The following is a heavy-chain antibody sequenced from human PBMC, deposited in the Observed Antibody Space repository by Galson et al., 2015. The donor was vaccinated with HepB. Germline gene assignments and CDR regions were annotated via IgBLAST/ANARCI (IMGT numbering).Heavy chain of an antibody. V-gene: IGHV3-23*01. CDR2: IKGHGSTR. J-gene: IGHJ5*02. Sequence: SLRLSCAGSGFIFRHHAMAWIRQAPGKGLEWVSGIKGHGSTRSYSDAVKGRFSISRDNSKDTVFLQMDNLRAEDTAAYYCVREGSCFGWYWFDPWGRGTLVTVS. D-gene: IGHD3-3*01. CDR1: GFIFRHHA. CDR3: VREGSCFGWYWFDP.